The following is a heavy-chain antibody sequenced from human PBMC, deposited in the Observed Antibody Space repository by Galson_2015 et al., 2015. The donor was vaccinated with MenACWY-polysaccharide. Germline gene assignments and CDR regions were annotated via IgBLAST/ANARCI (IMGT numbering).Heavy chain of an antibody. D-gene: IGHD3-10*01. V-gene: IGHV4-39*01. CDR3: ARRGNPSFDY. J-gene: IGHJ4*02. Sequence: LTCTVSGGSISSSSFYWGWIRQPPGKGLECIGSIYYSGSTYYNPSLKSRVTISVDTSKNQFSLKLSSVTAADTAVYYCARRGNPSFDYWGQGTLVTVSS. CDR1: GGSISSSSFY. CDR2: IYYSGST.